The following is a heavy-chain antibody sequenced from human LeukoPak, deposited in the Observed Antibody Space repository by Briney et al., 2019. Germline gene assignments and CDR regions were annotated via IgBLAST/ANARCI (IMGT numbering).Heavy chain of an antibody. V-gene: IGHV1-18*01. J-gene: IGHJ4*02. Sequence: ASVKVSCKASGYTFTSYGISWVRQAPGQGIEWMGWISAYNGNTNYAQKLQGRVTMTTDTSTGTAYLELRSLRSDDTAVYYCARAAVAAPDYYFDYWGQGTLVTVSS. D-gene: IGHD6-19*01. CDR1: GYTFTSYG. CDR3: ARAAVAAPDYYFDY. CDR2: ISAYNGNT.